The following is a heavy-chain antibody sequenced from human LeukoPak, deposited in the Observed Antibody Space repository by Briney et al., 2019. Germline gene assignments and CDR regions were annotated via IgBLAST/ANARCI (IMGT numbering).Heavy chain of an antibody. J-gene: IGHJ3*02. CDR1: GFTFSSYA. V-gene: IGHV3-53*01. Sequence: GGSLRLSCAASGFTFSSYAMSWVRQAPGKGLEWVSSIYSAGATHYAESVKGRFTISRDNSKNTLYLQMNSLRAEDMAVYYCARIEWERLGRAFDIWGQGTMVTVSS. D-gene: IGHD1-26*01. CDR2: IYSAGAT. CDR3: ARIEWERLGRAFDI.